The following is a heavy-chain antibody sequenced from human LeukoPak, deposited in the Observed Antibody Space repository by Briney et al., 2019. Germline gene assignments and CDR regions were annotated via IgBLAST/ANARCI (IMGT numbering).Heavy chain of an antibody. V-gene: IGHV3-48*04. CDR3: ARADGSGYYPGYFDY. Sequence: PGGSLRLSCEASGFTFSRYSMNWVRQAPGKGLEWVSYISSSGSTIYYADSVKGRFTISRDNAKNSLYLQMNSLRAEDTAVYYCARADGSGYYPGYFDYWGQGTLVTVSS. CDR1: GFTFSRYS. J-gene: IGHJ4*02. CDR2: ISSSGSTI. D-gene: IGHD3-22*01.